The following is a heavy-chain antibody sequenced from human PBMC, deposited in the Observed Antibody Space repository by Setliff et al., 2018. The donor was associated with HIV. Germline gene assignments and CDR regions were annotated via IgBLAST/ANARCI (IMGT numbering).Heavy chain of an antibody. CDR1: DASITADTFY. J-gene: IGHJ5*02. CDR3: ARSNLEPTSRLFDR. Sequence: TSATLSLTCTVSDASITADTFYWNWLRQPPGKGPELIGYIHNSGTTHYNPAFDSRLIISLDMSNNRFALNLASVTAADTAVYYCARSNLEPTSRLFDRWGPGTLVTVSS. D-gene: IGHD1-1*01. CDR2: IHNSGTT. V-gene: IGHV4-30-4*08.